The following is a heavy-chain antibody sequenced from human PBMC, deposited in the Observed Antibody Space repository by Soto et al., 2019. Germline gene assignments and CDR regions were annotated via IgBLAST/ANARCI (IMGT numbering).Heavy chain of an antibody. V-gene: IGHV4-59*01. CDR1: GCSMTTYY. D-gene: IGHD3-10*01. CDR3: ASPTMVRRGVGAFDI. CDR2: IYNSGRGST. J-gene: IGHJ3*02. Sequence: SETLSLTCSVSGCSMTTYYWHWIRQAPGKGLEWIGFIYNSGRGSTGSNPSLSSRVTISVDTSKNQFSLKLSSVTAADTAVYYCASPTMVRRGVGAFDIWGQGTMVTVSS.